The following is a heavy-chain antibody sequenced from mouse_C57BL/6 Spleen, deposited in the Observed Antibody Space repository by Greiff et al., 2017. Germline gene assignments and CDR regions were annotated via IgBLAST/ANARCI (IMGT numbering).Heavy chain of an antibody. CDR2: IDPSDSYT. CDR3: ARYPISYAMDY. J-gene: IGHJ4*01. V-gene: IGHV1-69*01. CDR1: GYTFTSYW. Sequence: VKLQQPGAELVMPGASVTLSCKASGYTFTSYWMHWVKQRPGQGLEWIGAIDPSDSYTNYNQKFKGKSTLTVDKSSSTAYMQLSSLTSEDSAVYYCARYPISYAMDYWGQGTSVTVSA. D-gene: IGHD6-5*01.